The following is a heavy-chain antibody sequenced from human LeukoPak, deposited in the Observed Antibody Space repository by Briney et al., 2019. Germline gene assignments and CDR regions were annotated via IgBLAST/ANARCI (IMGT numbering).Heavy chain of an antibody. V-gene: IGHV4-34*01. CDR2: INHSGST. Sequence: SETLSLTCAVYGASFSGYYWSWIRQPPGKGLEWIGGINHSGSTNYNPSLKSRVTISVDTSKNQFSLKLSSVTAADTAVYYCAKDPTMVRGVTDDAFDIWGQGTMVTVSS. D-gene: IGHD3-10*01. J-gene: IGHJ3*02. CDR1: GASFSGYY. CDR3: AKDPTMVRGVTDDAFDI.